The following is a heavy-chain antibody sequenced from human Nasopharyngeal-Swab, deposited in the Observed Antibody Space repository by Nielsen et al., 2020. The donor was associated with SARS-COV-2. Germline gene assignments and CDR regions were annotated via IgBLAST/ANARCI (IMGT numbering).Heavy chain of an antibody. CDR1: GYTFTSYY. CDR3: ARDQGGYSSSPGAFDI. D-gene: IGHD6-6*01. V-gene: IGHV1-46*01. CDR2: INPSGGST. Sequence: ASVKVSCKASGYTFTSYYMHWVRQAPGQGLEWMGIINPSGGSTSYAQKFQGRVTMTRDTSTSTVYMELSSLRSEDTAVYYCARDQGGYSSSPGAFDIWGQGTMVTVSS. J-gene: IGHJ3*02.